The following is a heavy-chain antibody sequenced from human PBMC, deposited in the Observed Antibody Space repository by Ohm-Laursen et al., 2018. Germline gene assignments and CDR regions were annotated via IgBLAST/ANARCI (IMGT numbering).Heavy chain of an antibody. CDR1: GFTFSNAW. CDR3: VREWELDLDY. CDR2: IRNKLNSYIT. D-gene: IGHD1-26*01. V-gene: IGHV3-72*01. J-gene: IGHJ4*02. Sequence: SLRLSCAATGFTFSNAWMSWVRQAPGKGLEWVGRIRNKLNSYITDYAASVKGRFTISRDDSKKSVFLQMNSLKTEDTAVYYCVREWELDLDYWGQGTLVTVSS.